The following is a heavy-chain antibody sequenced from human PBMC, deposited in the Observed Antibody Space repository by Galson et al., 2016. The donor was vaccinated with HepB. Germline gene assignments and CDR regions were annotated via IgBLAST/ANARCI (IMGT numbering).Heavy chain of an antibody. CDR1: GFTFSYFW. V-gene: IGHV3-7*01. CDR2: IKPDGTET. Sequence: SLRLPCAASGFTFSYFWMSWVRQSPGKGPEWVAIIKPDGTETYYVGSVKGRFPISRDNAENSLYLQMNSLRVGDTAVYYCATAMGRGGTESWGQGTLVTVSS. CDR3: ATAMGRGGTES. J-gene: IGHJ5*02. D-gene: IGHD3-10*01.